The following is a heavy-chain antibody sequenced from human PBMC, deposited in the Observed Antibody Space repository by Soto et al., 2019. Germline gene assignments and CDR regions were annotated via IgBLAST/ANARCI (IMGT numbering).Heavy chain of an antibody. CDR3: ANPDIVVVPAAIGGYYFDY. J-gene: IGHJ4*02. D-gene: IGHD2-2*02. CDR2: ISGSGGST. V-gene: IGHV3-23*01. Sequence: GSLRLSCAASGFTFSSYAMSWVRQAPGKGLEWVSAISGSGGSTYYADSVKGRFTISRDNSKNTLYLQMNSLRAEDTAVYYCANPDIVVVPAAIGGYYFDYWGQGTLVTVSS. CDR1: GFTFSSYA.